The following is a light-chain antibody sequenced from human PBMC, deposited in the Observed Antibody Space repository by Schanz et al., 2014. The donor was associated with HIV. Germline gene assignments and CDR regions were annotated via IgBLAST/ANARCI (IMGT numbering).Light chain of an antibody. J-gene: IGKJ1*01. CDR2: RAS. V-gene: IGKV3-15*01. CDR1: QSVSSY. Sequence: EIVLTQSPATLSLSPGERATLSCRTSQSVSSYLAWYQQKPGQAPRLLIYRASTRATGIPARFSGSGSGTEFTLTISSLLSEDFAIYYCQQFNNWPPEGTFGQGTK. CDR3: QQFNNWPPEGT.